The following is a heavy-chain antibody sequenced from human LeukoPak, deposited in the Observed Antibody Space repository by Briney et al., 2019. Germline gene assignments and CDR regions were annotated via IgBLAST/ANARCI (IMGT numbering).Heavy chain of an antibody. Sequence: GSLRLSCAASGLTVSSNYMSWVRQAPGKGLEWVSVIYSDGSTYYADSVKGRFTISRDNSKNTLYLQMNSLRAEDTAVYVCARRPDYGGTPTFDYWGQGTLVTVSS. CDR1: GLTVSSNY. CDR2: IYSDGST. J-gene: IGHJ4*02. D-gene: IGHD4-23*01. V-gene: IGHV3-66*01. CDR3: ARRPDYGGTPTFDY.